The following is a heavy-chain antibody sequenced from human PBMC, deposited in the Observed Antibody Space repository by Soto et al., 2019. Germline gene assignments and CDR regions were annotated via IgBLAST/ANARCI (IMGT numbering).Heavy chain of an antibody. D-gene: IGHD6-19*01. Sequence: QVQLVESGGGVVQPGRSLRLSCAASGFTFSSYGMHWVRQAPGKGLDWVAVIWYDESNIYYADSVKGRFTISRDNSKNPLVLQMNRLRAEDTAVYYCARDDIPGIGVGIYGMDVWGQGTTVTVSS. J-gene: IGHJ6*02. CDR1: GFTFSSYG. CDR3: ARDDIPGIGVGIYGMDV. CDR2: IWYDESNI. V-gene: IGHV3-33*01.